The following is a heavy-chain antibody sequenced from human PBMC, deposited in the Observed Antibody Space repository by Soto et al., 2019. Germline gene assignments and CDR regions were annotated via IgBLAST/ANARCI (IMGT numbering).Heavy chain of an antibody. CDR3: ARDREYYDSSGYYYPFDY. CDR1: GGTFSSYA. J-gene: IGHJ4*02. D-gene: IGHD3-22*01. V-gene: IGHV1-69*13. Sequence: ASVKVSCKASGGTFSSYAISWVRQAPGQGREWMGGIIPIFGTANYAQKFQGRVTITADESTSTAYMELSSLRSEDTAVYYCARDREYYDSSGYYYPFDYWGQGXLVTVSS. CDR2: IIPIFGTA.